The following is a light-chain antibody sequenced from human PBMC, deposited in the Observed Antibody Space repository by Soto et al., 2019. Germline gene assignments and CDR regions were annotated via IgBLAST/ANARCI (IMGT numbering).Light chain of an antibody. J-gene: IGLJ2*01. CDR3: QVWDSSTVL. Sequence: SYELTQPLSVSVALGQTARITCGGNNIGIKNVHWYQQKPGQAPVVVIYRDSNRPSGIPERFSGSNSGNTATLTISRAQAGDEADYYCQVWDSSTVLFGGGTKVTVL. CDR1: NIGIKN. CDR2: RDS. V-gene: IGLV3-9*01.